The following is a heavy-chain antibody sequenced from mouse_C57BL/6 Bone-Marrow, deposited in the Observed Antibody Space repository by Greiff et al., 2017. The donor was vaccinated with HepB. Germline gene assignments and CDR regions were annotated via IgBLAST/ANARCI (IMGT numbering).Heavy chain of an antibody. CDR3: AGDGGVYFDY. Sequence: EVNVVESGGGLVQSGRSLRLSCATSGFTFSDFYMEWVRQSPGEGLEWIAASRNKANDYTTEYSASVKGRVIVSRDTSKSILYLQMNALRAEDSAIYYCAGDGGVYFDYWGQGTPLTVSS. CDR2: SRNKANDYTT. J-gene: IGHJ2*01. CDR1: GFTFSDFY. V-gene: IGHV7-1*01.